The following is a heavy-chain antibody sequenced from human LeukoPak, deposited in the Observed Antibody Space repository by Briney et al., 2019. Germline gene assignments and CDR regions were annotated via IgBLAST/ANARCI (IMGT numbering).Heavy chain of an antibody. D-gene: IGHD2-15*01. CDR1: GFTFSSCW. J-gene: IGHJ3*02. Sequence: GGSLRLSCAASGFTFSSCWMTWVRQAPGKGLEWMANIKHDGSETYSVDSVKGRFAISRDNAKNSLYLQMDSLRAKDTAVYYCASHRSATFDIWGQGTVVTVSS. CDR3: ASHRSATFDI. V-gene: IGHV3-7*05. CDR2: IKHDGSET.